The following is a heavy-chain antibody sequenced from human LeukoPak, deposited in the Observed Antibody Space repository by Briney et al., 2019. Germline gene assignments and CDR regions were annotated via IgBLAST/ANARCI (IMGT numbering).Heavy chain of an antibody. CDR1: GGSFSGYY. D-gene: IGHD3-22*01. J-gene: IGHJ4*02. CDR3: ARGNDYYDSSGFDY. Sequence: KPSETLSLTCAVYGGSFSGYYWSWIRQPPGKGLEWIGEINHSGSTNYNPSLKSRVTISVDTSKNQFSLKLSSVTAADTAVYYCARGNDYYDSSGFDYWGQGTLVTVPS. V-gene: IGHV4-34*01. CDR2: INHSGST.